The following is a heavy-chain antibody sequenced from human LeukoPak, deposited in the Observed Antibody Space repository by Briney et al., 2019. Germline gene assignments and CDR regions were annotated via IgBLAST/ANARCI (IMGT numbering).Heavy chain of an antibody. J-gene: IGHJ5*02. CDR3: AKAGCSSISCYTGWFDP. D-gene: IGHD2-2*02. CDR1: GFTFNYYA. CDR2: ISGSGGST. V-gene: IGHV3-23*01. Sequence: GGSLRLSCTASGFTFNYYAMNWVRQAPGKGLEWDSGISGSGGSTYYADSVKGRFTISRDNSKNTLYLQMNSLRAEDTAVYYCAKAGCSSISCYTGWFDPWGQGTLVTVSS.